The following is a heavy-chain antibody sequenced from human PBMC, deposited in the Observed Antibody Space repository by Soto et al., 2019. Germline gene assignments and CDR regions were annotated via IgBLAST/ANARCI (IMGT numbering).Heavy chain of an antibody. CDR2: INSDGSST. V-gene: IGHV3-74*01. J-gene: IGHJ4*02. CDR3: ARERPFDF. Sequence: GGSLRLSCAASGFTVSSYWMHWVRQAPGKGLVWVSRINSDGSSTSYADSLKGRFTIYRDNAKNTVYLQMNSMRAEDTSVYCCARERPFDFWGQGTLVTVSS. CDR1: GFTVSSYW.